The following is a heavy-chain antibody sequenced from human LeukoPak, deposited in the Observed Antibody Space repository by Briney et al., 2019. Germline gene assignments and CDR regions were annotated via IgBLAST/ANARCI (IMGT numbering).Heavy chain of an antibody. CDR2: ISDSGST. J-gene: IGHJ4*02. CDR1: GGTLNSFY. D-gene: IGHD5-18*01. CDR3: ARDSGYSYGPLDS. V-gene: IGHV4-59*06. Sequence: SETLSLTCSVSGGTLNSFYWSWIRQHPGKGLEWIGSISDSGSTYYNPSLKGRVTISVDTSKNQFSLKLSSVSAADTAVYYCARDSGYSYGPLDSWGQGTLVTVSS.